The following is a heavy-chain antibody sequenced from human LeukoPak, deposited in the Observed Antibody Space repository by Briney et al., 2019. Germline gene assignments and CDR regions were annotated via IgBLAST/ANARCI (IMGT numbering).Heavy chain of an antibody. D-gene: IGHD6-19*01. Sequence: PGGSLRLSCAASGFTFSSYAMSWVRQAPGKGLEWVSAISGSGGSTYYADSVKGRFTISRDNSKNTLYLQMNSLRAEDTAVYYCAKAIDSGWLREGLLGYWGQGTLVTVSS. V-gene: IGHV3-23*01. J-gene: IGHJ4*02. CDR2: ISGSGGST. CDR1: GFTFSSYA. CDR3: AKAIDSGWLREGLLGY.